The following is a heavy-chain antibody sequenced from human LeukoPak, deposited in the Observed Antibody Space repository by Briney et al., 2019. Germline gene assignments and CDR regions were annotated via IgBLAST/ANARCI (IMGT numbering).Heavy chain of an antibody. V-gene: IGHV3-15*01. CDR1: GFTFSNAW. Sequence: GGSLRLSCAASGFTFSNAWMTWVRQAPGKGLEWVGRIKSKTAGGTADYAAPVKGRFTVSRDDSKNTMYLQMNRLETEDTAVYYCTTGPLDYSDYGSLPFDFWGQGTLVTVSS. D-gene: IGHD4-11*01. CDR3: TTGPLDYSDYGSLPFDF. J-gene: IGHJ4*02. CDR2: IKSKTAGGTA.